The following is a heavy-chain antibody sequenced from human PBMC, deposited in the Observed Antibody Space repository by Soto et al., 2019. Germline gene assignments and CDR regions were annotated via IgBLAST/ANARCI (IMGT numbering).Heavy chain of an antibody. Sequence: GGSLRLSCAASGCTFSSYEMNWVRQAPGKGLEWVSYISSSGSTIYYADSVKGRFTISRDNAKNSLYLQMNSLRAEDTAVYYCARLMTTVTTPSWGQGTLVTVSS. CDR1: GCTFSSYE. CDR2: ISSSGSTI. J-gene: IGHJ5*02. V-gene: IGHV3-48*03. CDR3: ARLMTTVTTPS. D-gene: IGHD4-17*01.